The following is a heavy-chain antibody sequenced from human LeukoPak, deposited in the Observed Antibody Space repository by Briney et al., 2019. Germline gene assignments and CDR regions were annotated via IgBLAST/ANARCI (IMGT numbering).Heavy chain of an antibody. CDR2: IWYDGSNK. D-gene: IGHD4-17*01. J-gene: IGHJ3*02. Sequence: QPGGSLRLSXAASGFTFSSYGMHWVRQAPGKGLEWVAVIWYDGSNKYYADSVKGRFTISRDNSKNALYLQMNSLRAEDTAVYYCAKDTTGGAFDIWGQGTMVTVSS. CDR1: GFTFSSYG. V-gene: IGHV3-33*06. CDR3: AKDTTGGAFDI.